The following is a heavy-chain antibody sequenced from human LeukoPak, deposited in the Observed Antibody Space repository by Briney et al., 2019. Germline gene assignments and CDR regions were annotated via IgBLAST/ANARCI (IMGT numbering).Heavy chain of an antibody. D-gene: IGHD3-16*01. CDR3: ATLGEDKTDTPFDY. J-gene: IGHJ4*02. Sequence: ASVKVSCKASGYTFIDYYIHWIRQAPGQGLEWMGRINPITGGTDYAQKFQGKVSMTRDTSISTAYMELNRPRSDDTAVYYCATLGEDKTDTPFDYWGQGTLVTVSS. CDR2: INPITGGT. V-gene: IGHV1-2*06. CDR1: GYTFIDYY.